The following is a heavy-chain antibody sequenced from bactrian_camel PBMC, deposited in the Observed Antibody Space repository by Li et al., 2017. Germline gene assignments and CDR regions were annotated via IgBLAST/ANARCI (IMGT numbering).Heavy chain of an antibody. J-gene: IGHJ4*01. D-gene: IGHD6*01. V-gene: IGHV3-2*01. CDR2: ISGDSSKP. Sequence: HVQLVESGGGLVQPGGSLRLPCAASGFTFSNYYMTWARQGPGKGLEWVAIISGDSSKPVYADAVKGRFTISRDNANNTVYLQLNSLRTEDMAMYYCATANYGDSSMDAWGRGPRSPSP. CDR1: GFTFSNYY.